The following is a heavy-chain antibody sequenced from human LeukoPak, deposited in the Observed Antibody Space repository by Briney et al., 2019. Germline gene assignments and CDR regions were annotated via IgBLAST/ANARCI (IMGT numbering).Heavy chain of an antibody. Sequence: GGSLRLSCAASGFTFSSYAMSWVRQAPGKGLEWVSAISGSGGSTYYADSVKGRFTISRDNSKNTLYLQMSSLRAEDTAVYYCAKSNSGWYYYYGMDVWGQGTTVTVSS. J-gene: IGHJ6*02. D-gene: IGHD6-19*01. CDR1: GFTFSSYA. CDR2: ISGSGGST. V-gene: IGHV3-23*01. CDR3: AKSNSGWYYYYGMDV.